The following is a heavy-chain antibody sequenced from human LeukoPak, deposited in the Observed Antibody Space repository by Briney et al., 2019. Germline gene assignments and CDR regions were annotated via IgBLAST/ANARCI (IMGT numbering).Heavy chain of an antibody. CDR2: IIPILGIA. CDR1: GGTFSSYA. V-gene: IGHV1-69*04. D-gene: IGHD6-19*01. Sequence: ASVKVSCKASGGTFSSYAISWVRQAPGQGLEWMGRIIPILGIANYAQKFRGRVTITADKSTSTAYMELSSLRSEDTAVYYCARVTGYSSGCFDYWSQGTLVTVSS. CDR3: ARVTGYSSGCFDY. J-gene: IGHJ4*02.